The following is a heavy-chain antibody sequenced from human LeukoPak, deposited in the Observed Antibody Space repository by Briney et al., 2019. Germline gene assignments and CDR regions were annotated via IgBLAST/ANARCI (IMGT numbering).Heavy chain of an antibody. CDR2: IYYSGST. CDR1: GGSISSYY. Sequence: SETLSLTCTVSGGSISSYYWSWIRQPPGKGLEWIGYIYYSGSTNYNPSLKSRVTISVDTSKNQFSLKLSSVTAADTAVYYCARDRIIGGYDYVMYYYYYGMDVWGQGTTVTVSS. J-gene: IGHJ6*02. V-gene: IGHV4-59*01. D-gene: IGHD5-12*01. CDR3: ARDRIIGGYDYVMYYYYYGMDV.